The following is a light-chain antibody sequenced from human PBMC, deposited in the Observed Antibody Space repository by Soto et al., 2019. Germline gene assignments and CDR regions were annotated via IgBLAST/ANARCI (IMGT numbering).Light chain of an antibody. J-gene: IGKJ2*02. V-gene: IGKV3-20*01. CDR3: QQYGSSPCT. Sequence: EIVLTQSPGTLSLSPGERATLSCRASQSVSSSYLAWYQQKPGQAPRLLIYGASSRATGIPDRFSGSGSGTDFTLTISRLEHEDAEVYYCQQYGSSPCTFGQGTKVDIK. CDR1: QSVSSSY. CDR2: GAS.